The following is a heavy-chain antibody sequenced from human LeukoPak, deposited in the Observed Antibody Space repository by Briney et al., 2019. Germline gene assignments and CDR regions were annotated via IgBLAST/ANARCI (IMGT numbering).Heavy chain of an antibody. Sequence: PGGSLRLSCAASGFTFSSFDMSWFRQAPGKGLEWVSAISGSGGDTYYADSVKGRFTISRDNVKNTLYLQMNSLRADDTAVYYCAKDLPNYYERSGYPSWGQGTLVTVSS. CDR3: AKDLPNYYERSGYPS. CDR1: GFTFSSFD. J-gene: IGHJ5*02. V-gene: IGHV3-23*01. CDR2: ISGSGGDT. D-gene: IGHD3-22*01.